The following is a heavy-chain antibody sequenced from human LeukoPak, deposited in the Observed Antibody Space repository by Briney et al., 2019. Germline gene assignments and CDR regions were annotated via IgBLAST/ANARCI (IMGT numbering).Heavy chain of an antibody. CDR1: GFTVSSNY. Sequence: GGSLRLSCAASGFTVSSNYMSWVRQAPGKGLEWVSSLNSNGGATYYSDSVKGRFTSSRDNSKNTLYLQMHSLTAEDTAVYYCAKATYSGSFPYFDYWGQGTLVTVSA. CDR3: AKATYSGSFPYFDY. D-gene: IGHD1-26*01. V-gene: IGHV3-23*01. CDR2: LNSNGGAT. J-gene: IGHJ4*02.